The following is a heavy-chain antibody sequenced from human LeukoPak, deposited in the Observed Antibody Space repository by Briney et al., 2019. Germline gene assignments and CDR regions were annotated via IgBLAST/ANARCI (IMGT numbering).Heavy chain of an antibody. J-gene: IGHJ4*02. CDR1: GFTFSTYG. D-gene: IGHD3-22*01. Sequence: GGSLRLSCAASGFTFSTYGMHWVRQAPGKGLEWVAVIWNDGSNKYYADSVQGRFTISRDNSKNTLYLQMNSLRAEDTAIYYCARDWGGGNSGYIDSWGQGTLVTVSS. CDR3: ARDWGGGNSGYIDS. V-gene: IGHV3-33*01. CDR2: IWNDGSNK.